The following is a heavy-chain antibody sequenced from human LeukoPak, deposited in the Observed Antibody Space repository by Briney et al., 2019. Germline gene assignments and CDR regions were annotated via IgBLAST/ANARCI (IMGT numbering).Heavy chain of an antibody. D-gene: IGHD3-10*01. J-gene: IGHJ4*02. Sequence: SQTLSLTCAVSGGSISSGGYSWSWIRQPPGKGLEWIGYIYYSGSTYYNPSLKSRVTISVDTSKNQFSLKLSSVTAADTAVYYCARDRHYGSGTYDQWGQGTLVIASS. CDR3: ARDRHYGSGTYDQ. CDR1: GGSISSGGYS. V-gene: IGHV4-30-4*07. CDR2: IYYSGST.